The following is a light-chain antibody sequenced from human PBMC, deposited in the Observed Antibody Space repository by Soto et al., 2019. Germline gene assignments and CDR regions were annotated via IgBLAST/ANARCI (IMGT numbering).Light chain of an antibody. J-gene: IGKJ1*01. Sequence: DIQMTQSPSSLSASVGDRVTITCRASQGITNHLAWYQQKPGKVPKLLIYAASTLQSGVPSRFSGSGSGTDFTLTISSLQRDDFGIYYCQQYSRLWSFGQGTKVDIK. CDR3: QQYSRLWS. CDR2: AAS. CDR1: QGITNH. V-gene: IGKV1-27*01.